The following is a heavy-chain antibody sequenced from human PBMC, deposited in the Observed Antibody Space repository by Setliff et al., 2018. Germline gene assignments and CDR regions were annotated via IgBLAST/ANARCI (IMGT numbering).Heavy chain of an antibody. J-gene: IGHJ6*03. Sequence: NPSETLSLTCTVSGGSISSDSHYWAWVRQPAGKGLELIGQIYSNGRTYYNPSLKSRLTISLGTSKNQFPLRLNSMTAADTAVYYCARGITSGGYWGQRFLYLDVWGRGTTVTVSS. CDR3: ARGITSGGYWGQRFLYLDV. CDR2: IYSNGRT. CDR1: GGSISSDSHY. V-gene: IGHV4-61*09. D-gene: IGHD3-22*01.